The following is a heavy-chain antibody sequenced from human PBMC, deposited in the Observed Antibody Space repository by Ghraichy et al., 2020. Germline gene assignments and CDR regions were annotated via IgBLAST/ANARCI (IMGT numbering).Heavy chain of an antibody. D-gene: IGHD2-21*02. V-gene: IGHV3-48*02. J-gene: IGHJ2*01. Sequence: ETLSLTCVASGFTFTNYAINWVRQAPGKGLEWVSYIDNGKRPTIYYAGSVRGRFTISRDNGRNSVYLQMNSLREEDTAVYYCARKGGSCGGDCFLDFDLWGRGTLVTVSS. CDR1: GFTFTNYA. CDR3: ARKGGSCGGDCFLDFDL. CDR2: IDNGKRPTI.